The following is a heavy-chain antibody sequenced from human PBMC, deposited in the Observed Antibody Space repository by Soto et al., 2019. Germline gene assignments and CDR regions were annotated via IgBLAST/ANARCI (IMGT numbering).Heavy chain of an antibody. D-gene: IGHD2-2*01. CDR1: GFTFSTYW. CDR3: ARATGSNHPFDY. CDR2: ISTDGSST. Sequence: EVQLVESGGGLVQPGGSLRLSCAATGFTFSTYWMHWVRQGPGKGLVWVSRISTDGSSTTYADSVKGRFTISRYNAKNTLYLQMNSLRAEDTAVYYCARATGSNHPFDYWGQGSLVTVSS. J-gene: IGHJ4*02. V-gene: IGHV3-74*01.